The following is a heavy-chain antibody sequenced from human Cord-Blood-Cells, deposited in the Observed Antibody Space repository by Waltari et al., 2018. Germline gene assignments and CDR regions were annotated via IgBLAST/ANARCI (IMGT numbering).Heavy chain of an antibody. CDR1: VGSFSGYY. CDR3: ARPAKAFDI. CDR2: INHSGST. J-gene: IGHJ3*02. Sequence: QVQLQQWGAGLLKPSETLSLTCAVYVGSFSGYYWSWIRQPPGKGLEWIGEINHSGSTNSNPSLKSRVTISVDTSKNHFSLKLSSVTAADTAVYYCARPAKAFDIWGQGTMVTVSS. V-gene: IGHV4-34*01.